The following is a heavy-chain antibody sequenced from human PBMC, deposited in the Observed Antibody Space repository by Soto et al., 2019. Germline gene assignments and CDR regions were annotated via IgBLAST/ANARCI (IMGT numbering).Heavy chain of an antibody. Sequence: SETLSLTCTVSGGSISSYYWSWIRQPPGKGPEWIGYIYYSGSTNYNPSLKSRATISVDTSKNQFSLKLSSVTAADTAVYYCARRWGPTFDYWGQGTLVTVS. D-gene: IGHD1-26*01. CDR3: ARRWGPTFDY. V-gene: IGHV4-59*01. J-gene: IGHJ4*02. CDR2: IYYSGST. CDR1: GGSISSYY.